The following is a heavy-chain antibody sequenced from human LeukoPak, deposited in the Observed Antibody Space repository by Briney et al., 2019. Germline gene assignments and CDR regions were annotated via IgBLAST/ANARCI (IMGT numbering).Heavy chain of an antibody. CDR2: ISSSSSYI. Sequence: GGSLRLSCAASGFTFSSYSMNWVRQAPGKGLEWVSSISSSSSYIYYADSVKGRFTISRDNAKNSLYLQMNSLRAEDTAAYYCARWEGYCSSTSCQVGYRGQGTLVTVSS. CDR3: ARWEGYCSSTSCQVGY. D-gene: IGHD2-2*01. CDR1: GFTFSSYS. V-gene: IGHV3-21*01. J-gene: IGHJ4*02.